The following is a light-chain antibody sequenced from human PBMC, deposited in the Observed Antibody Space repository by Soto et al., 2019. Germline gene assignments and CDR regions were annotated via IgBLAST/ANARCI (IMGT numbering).Light chain of an antibody. V-gene: IGKV3D-15*01. CDR3: QQCNNWPRT. CDR2: DAS. CDR1: QSVSSY. J-gene: IGKJ5*01. Sequence: EIVMTQSPATLSVSPGERATLSCRASQSVSSYLAWYQQKPGQAPRLLIYDASNRATGIPARFSGSGSGTEFTLTISSLQSEDFAVYYCQQCNNWPRTFGQGTRLEIK.